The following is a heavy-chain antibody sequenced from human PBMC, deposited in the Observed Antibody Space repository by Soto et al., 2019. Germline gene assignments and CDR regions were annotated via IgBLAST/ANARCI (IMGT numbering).Heavy chain of an antibody. J-gene: IGHJ6*03. CDR3: AIGIAVASQNYYYYYMDV. CDR1: GYTFTSYG. Sequence: ASVKVSCKASGYTFTSYGISWVRQAPGQGLEWMGWISAYNGNTNYAQKLQGRVTMTTDTSTSTAYMELRSLRSDDTAVYYCAIGIAVASQNYYYYYMDVWGKGTTVTVSS. D-gene: IGHD6-19*01. CDR2: ISAYNGNT. V-gene: IGHV1-18*01.